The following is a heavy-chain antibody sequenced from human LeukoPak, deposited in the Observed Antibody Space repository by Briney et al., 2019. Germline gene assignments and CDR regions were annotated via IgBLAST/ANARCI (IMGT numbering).Heavy chain of an antibody. CDR2: IYYSGST. J-gene: IGHJ4*02. D-gene: IGHD6-13*01. CDR3: ARQEYSSSWYDY. Sequence: SETLPLTCTVSDDSISGYYWGWIRQPPGKGLEWIGYIYYSGSTNYNPSLKSRVTISIDTSKNQFSLKLSSVTAADTAVYYCARQEYSSSWYDYWGQGTLVTVSS. V-gene: IGHV4-59*08. CDR1: DDSISGYY.